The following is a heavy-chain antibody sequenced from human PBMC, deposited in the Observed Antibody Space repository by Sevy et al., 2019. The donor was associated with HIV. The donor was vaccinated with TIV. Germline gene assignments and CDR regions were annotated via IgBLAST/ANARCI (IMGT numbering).Heavy chain of an antibody. CDR1: GFIFGDYG. D-gene: IGHD1-26*01. V-gene: IGHV3-49*04. Sequence: GGYLRLSCTASGFIFGDYGMSWVRQAPGKGLEWIAFFKSKLHGGTTENAGSVKGRFTSSRDDSKNIVYLQISNLKTEDTAVYYCSRWSGSQSIFDYWGQGTLVTVSS. J-gene: IGHJ4*02. CDR2: FKSKLHGGTT. CDR3: SRWSGSQSIFDY.